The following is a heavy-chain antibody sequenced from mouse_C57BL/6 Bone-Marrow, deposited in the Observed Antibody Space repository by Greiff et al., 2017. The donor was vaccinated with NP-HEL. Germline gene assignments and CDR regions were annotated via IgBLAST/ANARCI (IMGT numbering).Heavy chain of an antibody. J-gene: IGHJ3*01. Sequence: EVMLVESGGGLVQPGGSLKLSCAASGFTFSDYYMYWVRQTPEKRLEWVAYISNGGGSTYYPATVKGRFTISRDNAKNTLYLQMSRLKSEDTAMYYCARQAYIYYYGSPFAYWGQGTLVTVSA. V-gene: IGHV5-12*01. CDR1: GFTFSDYY. CDR2: ISNGGGST. CDR3: ARQAYIYYYGSPFAY. D-gene: IGHD1-1*01.